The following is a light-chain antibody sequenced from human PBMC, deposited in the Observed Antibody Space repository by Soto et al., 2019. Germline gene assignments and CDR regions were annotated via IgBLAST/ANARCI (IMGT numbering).Light chain of an antibody. CDR3: SSWTSSTTQV. V-gene: IGLV2-8*01. J-gene: IGLJ2*01. CDR2: EVS. CDR1: SSDVGGYNY. Sequence: QSALTQPPSASGSPGQSVTISCTGTSSDVGGYNYVSWYQQHPGKAPKVMMYEVSKRPSGVPDRFSGSKSGNTASLTVSGLQAEDEADYYCSSWTSSTTQVLGGGTKLTVL.